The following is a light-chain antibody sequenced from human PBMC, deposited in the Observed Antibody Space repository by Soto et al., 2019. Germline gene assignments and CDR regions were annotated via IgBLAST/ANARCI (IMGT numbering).Light chain of an antibody. CDR2: GAS. CDR3: QQYGSSPPLN. Sequence: EIVFTQSPATLSLSPGERATLSCRASQSVSSYLAWYQQKPGQAPRLLIYGASSRATGIPDRFSGSGSGTDFTLTISRLEPEDFAVYYCQQYGSSPPLNFGQGTRLEIK. CDR1: QSVSSY. J-gene: IGKJ5*01. V-gene: IGKV3-20*01.